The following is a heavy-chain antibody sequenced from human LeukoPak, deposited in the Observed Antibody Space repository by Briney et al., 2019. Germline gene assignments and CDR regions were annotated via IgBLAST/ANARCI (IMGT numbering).Heavy chain of an antibody. J-gene: IGHJ4*02. D-gene: IGHD5-18*01. CDR3: ATERGYSYGYSN. Sequence: SETLSLPCAVYGGSFSGYYWSWIRQPPGKGLEWIGEINHSGSTNYNPSLKSRVTISVDTSKNQFSLKLSSVTAADTAVYYCATERGYSYGYSNWGQGTLVTVSS. V-gene: IGHV4-34*01. CDR1: GGSFSGYY. CDR2: INHSGST.